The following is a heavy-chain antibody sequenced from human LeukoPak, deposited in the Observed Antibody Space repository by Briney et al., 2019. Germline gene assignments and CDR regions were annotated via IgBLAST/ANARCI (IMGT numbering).Heavy chain of an antibody. D-gene: IGHD6-6*01. CDR3: AVPSIAARLGDY. Sequence: VGSLRLSCAASGFTFSRYAMSWVRQAPGKGLEWVSAISGSGGSTYYADSVKVRFTISRDNSKNTLYLQMNSLRAEDTAVYYCAVPSIAARLGDYWGQGTLVTVSS. CDR1: GFTFSRYA. V-gene: IGHV3-23*01. J-gene: IGHJ4*02. CDR2: ISGSGGST.